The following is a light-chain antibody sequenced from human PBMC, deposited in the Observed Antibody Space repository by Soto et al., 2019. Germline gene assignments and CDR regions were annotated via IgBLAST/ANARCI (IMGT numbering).Light chain of an antibody. V-gene: IGKV3-20*01. CDR2: GAS. Sequence: EIVMTQSPVTLSVSPGGRAILSCRASQSVSSNLAWYRQKPGQAPRLLIYGASTRATGIPARFSGSGSGTDFTLTISRLEPEDFAVYYCQQYGSSPITFGQGTRRRL. CDR1: QSVSSN. CDR3: QQYGSSPIT. J-gene: IGKJ5*01.